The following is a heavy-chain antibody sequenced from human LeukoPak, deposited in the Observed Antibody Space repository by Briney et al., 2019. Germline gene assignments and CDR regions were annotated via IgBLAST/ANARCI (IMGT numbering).Heavy chain of an antibody. D-gene: IGHD5-24*01. CDR1: GASINSYH. Sequence: SETLSLTCTVSGASINSYHWSWIRQPPGKALEWIGYSSHTGSPKYTPSLKSRVIMSKDTSKNQISLKLSAVTAADTAVYYCARGDGYSPGFDTWGQGTLVTVS. CDR3: ARGDGYSPGFDT. V-gene: IGHV4-59*01. CDR2: SSHTGSP. J-gene: IGHJ5*02.